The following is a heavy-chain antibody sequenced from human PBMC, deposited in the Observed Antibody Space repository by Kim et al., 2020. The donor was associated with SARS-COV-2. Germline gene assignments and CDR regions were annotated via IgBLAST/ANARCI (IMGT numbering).Heavy chain of an antibody. J-gene: IGHJ6*02. V-gene: IGHV1-46*01. CDR2: INPSGTNT. Sequence: ASVKVSCKASGYSFTSYYMHWVRQAPGQGLEWMGIINPSGTNTNYAQKFQGRVTMTSDTSTSTVYMELSSLTSEDTAVYYCARSDLYYFGSGSHYGMDVWGPGTAVTVSS. CDR1: GYSFTSYY. D-gene: IGHD3-10*01. CDR3: ARSDLYYFGSGSHYGMDV.